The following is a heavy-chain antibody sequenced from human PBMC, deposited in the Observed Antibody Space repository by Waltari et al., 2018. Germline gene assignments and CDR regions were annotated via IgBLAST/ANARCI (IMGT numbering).Heavy chain of an antibody. V-gene: IGHV3-23*01. D-gene: IGHD6-6*01. J-gene: IGHJ4*02. CDR1: RFTLSSTA. Sequence: EVQQLKSGGGLVQPGESLKLSCTTSRFTLSSTAMSWVRTAPGKGLEWVSVISGSADITYYADSVKGRFTISRDNSKNTLYLQMNSLRAEDTAVYYCAKHRGSSGGFFDYWGQGTLVTVSS. CDR2: ISGSADIT. CDR3: AKHRGSSGGFFDY.